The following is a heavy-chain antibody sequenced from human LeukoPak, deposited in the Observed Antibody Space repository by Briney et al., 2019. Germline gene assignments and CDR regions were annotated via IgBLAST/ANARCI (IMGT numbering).Heavy chain of an antibody. D-gene: IGHD6-19*01. CDR2: IKQDGSEK. CDR3: ARLKWLVGDYYYYMDG. CDR1: GFPFSSYW. J-gene: IGHJ6*03. Sequence: PGGSLRLSCAASGFPFSSYWMSWVRQAPGKGLEWVANIKQDGSEKYYVDSVKGRFTISRDNAKNSLYLQMNSLRAEDTAVYYCARLKWLVGDYYYYMDGWGKGTTVTVSS. V-gene: IGHV3-7*01.